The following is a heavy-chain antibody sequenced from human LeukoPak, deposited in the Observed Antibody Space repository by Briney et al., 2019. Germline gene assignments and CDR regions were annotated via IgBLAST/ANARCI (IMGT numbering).Heavy chain of an antibody. V-gene: IGHV1-8*01. D-gene: IGHD3-22*01. J-gene: IGHJ4*02. CDR2: MNPNSGNT. CDR1: GYTFTSYD. Sequence: ASVKVSCKASGYTFTSYDINWVRQATGQGLEWMGWMNPNSGNTGYAQKFQGRVTMTRNTSTSTAYMELSSLRSEDTAVYYCARGRWAYYYDSSGHKYWGQGTLVTVSS. CDR3: ARGRWAYYYDSSGHKY.